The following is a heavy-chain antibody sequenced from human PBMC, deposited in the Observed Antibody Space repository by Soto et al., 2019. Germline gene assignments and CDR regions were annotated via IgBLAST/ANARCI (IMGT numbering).Heavy chain of an antibody. CDR2: VSYTGNT. CDR1: GGSIGSGGYW. D-gene: IGHD2-8*02. J-gene: IGHJ4*02. V-gene: IGHV4-31*03. Sequence: ASETLSLTCTVSGGSIGSGGYWWSWIRQHPGRGLEWIGFVSYTGNTQYNPSLKSRVTISVDTSKNQFSLKLTSVTAADTAVYYCARDKITGFFDYWGQGTLVTVSS. CDR3: ARDKITGFFDY.